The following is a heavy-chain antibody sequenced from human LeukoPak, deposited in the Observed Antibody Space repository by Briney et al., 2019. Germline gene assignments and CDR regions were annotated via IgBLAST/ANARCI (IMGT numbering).Heavy chain of an antibody. V-gene: IGHV1-46*01. CDR2: INPSGGST. Sequence: ASVKVSCKASGYTFTSYYMHWVRQAPGQGLEWMGIINPSGGSTSYAQKFQGRVTMTRDTSTSTVYMELSSLRSEDTAVYYCARRAAAGTNYYYGMDVWGQGTTVTVSS. J-gene: IGHJ6*02. CDR3: ARRAAAGTNYYYGMDV. D-gene: IGHD6-13*01. CDR1: GYTFTSYY.